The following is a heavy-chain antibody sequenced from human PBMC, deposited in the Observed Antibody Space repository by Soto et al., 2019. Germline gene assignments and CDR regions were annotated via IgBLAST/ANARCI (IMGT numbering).Heavy chain of an antibody. CDR2: ISGSDGKT. V-gene: IGHV3-23*01. J-gene: IGHJ4*02. CDR3: ARWSYLDY. Sequence: WVSLRLSWSASGFSFGSYALSWVRQAPGKGLEWVSTISGSDGKTFYADSVKGRFSISGDTSQNTLYLQMNSLRADDTAIYYCARWSYLDYRGQGTRVTVSS. CDR1: GFSFGSYA. D-gene: IGHD3-3*01.